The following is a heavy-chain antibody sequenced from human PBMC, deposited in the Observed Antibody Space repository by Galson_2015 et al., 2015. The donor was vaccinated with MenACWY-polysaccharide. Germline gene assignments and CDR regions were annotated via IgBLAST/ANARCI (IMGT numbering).Heavy chain of an antibody. CDR3: ARSQRYCSGGSCFIYYYYYYGMDV. V-gene: IGHV3-7*01. CDR1: GFTFSSYW. J-gene: IGHJ6*02. D-gene: IGHD2-15*01. Sequence: SLRLSCAASGFTFSSYWMSWVRQAPGKGLEWVANIKQDGSEKYYVDSVKGRLTISRDNAKNSLYLQMNSLRAEDTAVHYCARSQRYCSGGSCFIYYYYYYGMDVWGQGTTVTVSS. CDR2: IKQDGSEK.